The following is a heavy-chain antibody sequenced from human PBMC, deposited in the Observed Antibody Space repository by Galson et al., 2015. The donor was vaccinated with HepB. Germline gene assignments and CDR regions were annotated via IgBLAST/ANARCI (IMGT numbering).Heavy chain of an antibody. Sequence: SVKVSCKASGYTFTSYAMHWVRQAPGQRLEWMGWINAGNGNTKYSQKFQGRVTITRDTSASTAYMELSSLRSEDTAVYYCARSGLEHHAFDIWGQGTMVTVSS. D-gene: IGHD1/OR15-1a*01. CDR2: INAGNGNT. CDR3: ARSGLEHHAFDI. CDR1: GYTFTSYA. V-gene: IGHV1-3*01. J-gene: IGHJ3*02.